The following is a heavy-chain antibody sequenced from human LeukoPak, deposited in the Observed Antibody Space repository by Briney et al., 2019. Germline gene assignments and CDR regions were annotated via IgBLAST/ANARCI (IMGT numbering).Heavy chain of an antibody. V-gene: IGHV3-7*01. J-gene: IGHJ4*02. CDR1: GFTFNKYW. CDR3: ARDETYYYDSSGYYPDY. CDR2: IKQDGSEK. Sequence: GGSLRLSCAASGFTFNKYWMSWVRQAPGKGLEWVANIKQDGSEKYYVDSVKGRFTISRDNAKNSLYVQMNSLRAEDTAVYYCARDETYYYDSSGYYPDYWGQGTLVTVSS. D-gene: IGHD3-22*01.